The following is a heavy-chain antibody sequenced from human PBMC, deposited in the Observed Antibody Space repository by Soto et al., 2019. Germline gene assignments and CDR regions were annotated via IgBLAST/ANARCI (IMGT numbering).Heavy chain of an antibody. J-gene: IGHJ6*02. Sequence: PSETLSLTCAVYGRSFSVYYWSWIRQPPGKGLEWIGEINHSGSTNYNPSLKSRVTISVDTSKNQFSLKLSSVTAADTAVYYCARGRRQSGETGMYYYYGMDVWGQGNTVT. V-gene: IGHV4-34*01. CDR2: INHSGST. D-gene: IGHD3-10*01. CDR1: GRSFSVYY. CDR3: ARGRRQSGETGMYYYYGMDV.